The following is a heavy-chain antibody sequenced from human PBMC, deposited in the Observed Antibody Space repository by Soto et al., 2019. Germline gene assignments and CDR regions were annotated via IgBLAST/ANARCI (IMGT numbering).Heavy chain of an antibody. D-gene: IGHD4-17*01. CDR2: FDPEDGET. Sequence: ASVKVSCKVSGYTLTDLSMHWVRQAPGKGLEWMGGFDPEDGETFYAQRFQGRVTMTEDTSADTAYMELSTLRSEDTAVYYCATFSGDYAPSFDYWGQGTLVTVSS. J-gene: IGHJ4*02. V-gene: IGHV1-24*01. CDR3: ATFSGDYAPSFDY. CDR1: GYTLTDLS.